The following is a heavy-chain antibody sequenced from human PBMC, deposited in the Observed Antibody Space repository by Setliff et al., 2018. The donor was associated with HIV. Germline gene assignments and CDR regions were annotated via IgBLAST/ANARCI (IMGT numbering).Heavy chain of an antibody. CDR3: ARAAPGKIPGFAEYLNH. Sequence: NPSETLSLTCAVYGGSFSGYYWNWIRQSPGKGLEWIGEIDNRGGYNYNPSFSSRVTISVDASKRQFSLKLRSVTAADSAVYFCARAAPGKIPGFAEYLNHWGRGTLVTVSS. V-gene: IGHV4-34*01. J-gene: IGHJ1*01. CDR2: IDNRGGY. CDR1: GGSFSGYY. D-gene: IGHD6-13*01.